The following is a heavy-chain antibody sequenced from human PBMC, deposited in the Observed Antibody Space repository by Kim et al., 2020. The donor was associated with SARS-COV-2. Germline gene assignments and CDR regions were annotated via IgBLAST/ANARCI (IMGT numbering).Heavy chain of an antibody. Sequence: GGSLRLSCAASGFTFSSYGMHWVRQAPGKGLEWVAVIWYDGSNKYYADSVKGRFTISRDNSKNTLYLQMNSLRAEDAAVYYCAKDRYSSSWYQTWGYYYYYGMDVWGQGTTVTVSS. CDR1: GFTFSSYG. D-gene: IGHD6-13*01. V-gene: IGHV3-33*06. CDR2: IWYDGSNK. CDR3: AKDRYSSSWYQTWGYYYYYGMDV. J-gene: IGHJ6*02.